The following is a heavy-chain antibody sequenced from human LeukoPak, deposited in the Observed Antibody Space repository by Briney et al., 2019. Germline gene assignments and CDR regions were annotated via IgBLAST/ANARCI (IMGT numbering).Heavy chain of an antibody. CDR2: IYHSGST. CDR3: AREIVVVVAATGNWFAP. Sequence: SETLSLTCAVSGGSISSSNWWSRVRQPPGKGLEWIGEIYHSGSTNYNPSLKRRGTISVDKSKNQFSLKLSSVTAADTAVYYCAREIVVVVAATGNWFAPWGQGTLVTVSS. D-gene: IGHD2-15*01. J-gene: IGHJ5*02. V-gene: IGHV4-4*02. CDR1: GGSISSSNW.